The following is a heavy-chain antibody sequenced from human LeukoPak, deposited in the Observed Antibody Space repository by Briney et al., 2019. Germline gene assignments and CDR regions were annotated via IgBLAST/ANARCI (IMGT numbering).Heavy chain of an antibody. CDR1: GYSFTTYW. D-gene: IGHD2-15*01. V-gene: IGHV5-51*01. J-gene: IGHJ4*02. CDR3: ARARYCSGGSCYAEY. Sequence: GESLKISCKGSGYSFTTYWIGWVRQMPGKGLEWMGIIYPGDSDTRYSPSFQSQVTIPVDKSISTAYLQWSSLKASDTAMYYCARARYCSGGSCYAEYWGQGTLVTVSS. CDR2: IYPGDSDT.